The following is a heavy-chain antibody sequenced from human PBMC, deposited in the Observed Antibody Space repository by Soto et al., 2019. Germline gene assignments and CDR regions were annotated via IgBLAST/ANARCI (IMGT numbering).Heavy chain of an antibody. J-gene: IGHJ4*02. CDR1: GYTFTHYD. CDR2: MNPYSGNT. D-gene: IGHD3-10*01. CDR3: ARGLRGTSEDY. V-gene: IGHV1-8*01. Sequence: ASVKVSCKASGYTFTHYDIYWVRQATGQGLEWIGWMNPYSGNTGYIQKFQGRVTLTRDTSISTAYMELSSLRSEDTAIYYCARGLRGTSEDYWGQGTLATVSS.